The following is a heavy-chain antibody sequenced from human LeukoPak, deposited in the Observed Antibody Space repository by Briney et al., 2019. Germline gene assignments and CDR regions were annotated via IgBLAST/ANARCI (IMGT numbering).Heavy chain of an antibody. Sequence: GASVKVSCKASGYTFTGYYMHWVRQAPGQGLEWMGWINPNSGGTNYAKKLQCRVTMTRDTSISTGYMELSRLRSDDTAVYYCARDINDIGTGYKYWGQGNLVTVSS. CDR3: ARDINDIGTGYKY. V-gene: IGHV1-2*02. CDR2: INPNSGGT. CDR1: GYTFTGYY. D-gene: IGHD3-9*01. J-gene: IGHJ4*02.